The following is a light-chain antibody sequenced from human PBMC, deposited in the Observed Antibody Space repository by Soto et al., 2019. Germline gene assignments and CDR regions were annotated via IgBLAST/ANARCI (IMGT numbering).Light chain of an antibody. CDR3: QQRSNWPRT. V-gene: IGKV3-11*01. J-gene: IGKJ1*01. CDR1: QSVGSS. CDR2: DAS. Sequence: EIVLTQSPATLSLSPGERGSLSCRASQSVGSSLAWYQQKPGQAPRLLIYDASNRATGIPARFSGSGSGTDFTLTISSLELEDFAVYYFQQRSNWPRTFGQGTKVEIK.